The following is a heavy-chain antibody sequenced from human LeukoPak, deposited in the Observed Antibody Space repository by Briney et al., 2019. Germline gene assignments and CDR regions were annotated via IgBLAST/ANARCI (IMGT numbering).Heavy chain of an antibody. CDR3: ARQFTDPYYYGSGSLYFDY. J-gene: IGHJ4*02. CDR2: ISSSGSTI. V-gene: IGHV3-48*04. CDR1: GFTFSSYS. D-gene: IGHD3-10*01. Sequence: GGSLRLSCAASGFTFSSYSMNWVRQAPGKGLEWVSYISSSGSTIYYADSVKGRFTISRDNAKNSLYLQMNSLRAEDTAVYYCARQFTDPYYYGSGSLYFDYWGQGTLVTVSS.